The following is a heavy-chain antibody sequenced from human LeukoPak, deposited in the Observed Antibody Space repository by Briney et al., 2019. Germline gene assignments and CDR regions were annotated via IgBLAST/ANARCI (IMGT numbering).Heavy chain of an antibody. V-gene: IGHV4-39*07. J-gene: IGHJ3*02. CDR3: ARVQEMATTGDDAFDI. Sequence: SETLSLTCTVSGGSISSSSYYWGWIRQPPGKGREWIGSIYYSGSTYYNPFLKSRVTISVDTSKNQFSLKLSSVTAADTAVYYCARVQEMATTGDDAFDIWGQGTMVTVSS. D-gene: IGHD5-24*01. CDR1: GGSISSSSYY. CDR2: IYYSGST.